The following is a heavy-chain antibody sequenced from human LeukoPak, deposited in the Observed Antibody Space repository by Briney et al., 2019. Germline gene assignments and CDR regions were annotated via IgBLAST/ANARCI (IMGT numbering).Heavy chain of an antibody. CDR1: GGTFSSYA. CDR3: ARASVNLVGATVNWFDP. Sequence: GASVKVSCKASGGTFSSYAISWVRQAPGQGLEWMGGIIPIFGTANYAQKFQGRVTITADESTSTAYMELSSLRSEDTAVYYCARASVNLVGATVNWFDPWGQGTLVTVSS. D-gene: IGHD1-26*01. V-gene: IGHV1-69*13. J-gene: IGHJ5*02. CDR2: IIPIFGTA.